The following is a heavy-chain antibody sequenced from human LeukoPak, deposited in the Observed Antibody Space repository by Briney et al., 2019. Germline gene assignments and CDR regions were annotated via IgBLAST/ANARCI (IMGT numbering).Heavy chain of an antibody. V-gene: IGHV3-53*01. CDR3: ARVRPFDEPGGLVDY. CDR2: IYSGGST. CDR1: GFTVSSNY. Sequence: GGSLRLSCAASGFTVSSNYMSWVRQAPGKGLEWVSVIYSGGSTYYADSVKGRFTISRDNSKNTLYLQMNSLRVEDTAVYYCARVRPFDEPGGLVDYWGQGTLVTVSS. J-gene: IGHJ4*02. D-gene: IGHD1-14*01.